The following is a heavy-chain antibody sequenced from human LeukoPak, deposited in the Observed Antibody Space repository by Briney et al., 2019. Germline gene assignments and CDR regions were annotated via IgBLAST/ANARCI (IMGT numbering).Heavy chain of an antibody. Sequence: PGRSLRLSCAASGFTFSSYGMHWVRQAPGKGLEWVAVIWYDGSNKYYADSVKGRFTISRDNSKNTLYLQMNSLRAEDTAVYYCARDRGDYVWGSYQSRWFDPWGQGTLVTVSS. CDR1: GFTFSSYG. V-gene: IGHV3-33*01. CDR3: ARDRGDYVWGSYQSRWFDP. CDR2: IWYDGSNK. D-gene: IGHD3-16*02. J-gene: IGHJ5*02.